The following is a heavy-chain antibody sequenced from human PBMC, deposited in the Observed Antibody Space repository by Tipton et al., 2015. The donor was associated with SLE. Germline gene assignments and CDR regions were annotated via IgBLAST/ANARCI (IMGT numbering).Heavy chain of an antibody. CDR3: ARRSLSAVPK. D-gene: IGHD6-13*01. Sequence: LRLSCTVSGDSISSSGYYWVWIRQSPGKGLEWVGSIYDNGNTYYNPSLKSRVTISVYTSKNHFSLKLSSVTAADTAVYFCARRSLSAVPKWGQGPLVTVSS. J-gene: IGHJ4*02. CDR1: GDSISSSGYY. V-gene: IGHV4-39*02. CDR2: IYDNGNT.